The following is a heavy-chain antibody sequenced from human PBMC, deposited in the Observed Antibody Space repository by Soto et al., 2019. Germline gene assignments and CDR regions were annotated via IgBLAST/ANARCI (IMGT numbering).Heavy chain of an antibody. CDR2: ISYDGSNK. Sequence: GGSLRLSCAASGFTFSSYAMHWVRQAPGKGLEWVAVISYDGSNKYYADSVKGRFTISRDNSKNTLYLQMNSLRAEDTAVYYCARAQGGYSDAFDIWGQGTMVTVSS. J-gene: IGHJ3*02. CDR1: GFTFSSYA. D-gene: IGHD3-10*01. V-gene: IGHV3-30-3*01. CDR3: ARAQGGYSDAFDI.